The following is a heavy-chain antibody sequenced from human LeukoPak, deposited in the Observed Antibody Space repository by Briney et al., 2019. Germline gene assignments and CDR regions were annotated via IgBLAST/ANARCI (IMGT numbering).Heavy chain of an antibody. CDR3: ARGVRFLEWLYEVDY. CDR2: IYHSGST. J-gene: IGHJ4*02. CDR1: GGSISSGDYY. D-gene: IGHD3-3*01. Sequence: SQTLSLTCTVSGGSISSGDYYWSWIRQPPGKGLEWIGYIYHSGSTYYNPSPKSRVTISVDTSKNQFSLKLSSVTAADTAVYYCARGVRFLEWLYEVDYWGQGTLVTVSS. V-gene: IGHV4-30-4*01.